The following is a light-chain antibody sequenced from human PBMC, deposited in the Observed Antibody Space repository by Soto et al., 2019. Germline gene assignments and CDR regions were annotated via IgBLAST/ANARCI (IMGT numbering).Light chain of an antibody. Sequence: ESVLTQFPGTLYLSPGERATLSCRASQSVSSNHLAWYQQKRGQPPRLLIYGASSRATGTPGRFSGSGSGTDFTLTITRLEPEDFAVYYCQQYGSSPQTFGQGTKVEIK. J-gene: IGKJ1*01. CDR2: GAS. CDR1: QSVSSNH. CDR3: QQYGSSPQT. V-gene: IGKV3-20*01.